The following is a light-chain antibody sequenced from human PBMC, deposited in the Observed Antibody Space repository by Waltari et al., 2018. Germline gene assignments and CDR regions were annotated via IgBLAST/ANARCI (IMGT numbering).Light chain of an antibody. Sequence: QSALTQPAPVSGSPGQSVTIFCVGTSNDVGGCNSVSWYQAHPGQAPRVIIYDVSDRPSGVSDRFSGSKSGNTASLTISGLQAEDEADYYCSSQSSNDVVLFGGGTKLTVL. CDR3: SSQSSNDVVL. J-gene: IGLJ2*01. CDR2: DVS. CDR1: SNDVGGCNS. V-gene: IGLV2-14*01.